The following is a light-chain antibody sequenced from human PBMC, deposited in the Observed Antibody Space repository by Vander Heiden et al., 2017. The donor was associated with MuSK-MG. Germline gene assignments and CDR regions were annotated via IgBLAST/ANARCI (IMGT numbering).Light chain of an antibody. V-gene: IGLV2-14*03. J-gene: IGLJ1*01. Sequence: QSALAQPASVSGSLGQTITISCSGTASYIGLSDYVSWYQQFPDKAPKLIIFDVTHRPSGVSNRFSGSKSGDTASLTISGLQAEDEADYYCSSYSASTTYVFGTGSRVTVL. CDR1: ASYIGLSDY. CDR3: SSYSASTTYV. CDR2: DVT.